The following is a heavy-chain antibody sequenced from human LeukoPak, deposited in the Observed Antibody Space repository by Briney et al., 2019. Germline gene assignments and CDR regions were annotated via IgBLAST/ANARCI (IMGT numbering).Heavy chain of an antibody. J-gene: IGHJ4*02. Sequence: PSETLSLTCTVSGYSISSGFYWSWIRQPPGKGLEWIGYIYYSGSTNYNPSLKSRVTISVDTSKNQFSLKLSSVTAADTAVYYCARDVDYYGLFDYWGQGTLVTVSS. CDR1: GYSISSGFY. CDR2: IYYSGST. CDR3: ARDVDYYGLFDY. D-gene: IGHD3-10*01. V-gene: IGHV4-61*01.